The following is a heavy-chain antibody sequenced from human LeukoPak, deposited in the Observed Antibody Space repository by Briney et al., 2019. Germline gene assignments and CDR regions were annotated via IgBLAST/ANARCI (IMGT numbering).Heavy chain of an antibody. CDR1: GFTFSSYG. CDR2: IWYDGSNK. CDR3: AREYYDSSGSGVDC. Sequence: GGSLRLSCAASGFTFSSYGMHWVRQAPGKGLEWEAVIWYDGSNKYYVDSVKGRFTISRDNSKNTLYLQMNSLRAEDTAVYYCAREYYDSSGSGVDCWGQGTLVTVSS. V-gene: IGHV3-33*01. D-gene: IGHD3-22*01. J-gene: IGHJ4*02.